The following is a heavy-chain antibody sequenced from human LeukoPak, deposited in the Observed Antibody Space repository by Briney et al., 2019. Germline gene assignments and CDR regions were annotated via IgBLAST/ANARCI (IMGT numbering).Heavy chain of an antibody. D-gene: IGHD7-27*01. CDR3: ASRKLGNDY. CDR2: IYHSGST. CDR1: GYSISSGYY. V-gene: IGHV4-38-2*02. Sequence: SDTLSLTCTVSGYSISSGYYWGWLRQPPGKGLEWFGSIYHSGSTYYNPSLKSRVTISADTSQNQFSLKLSSVTAADTAVYYCASRKLGNDYWGQGTLVTVSS. J-gene: IGHJ4*02.